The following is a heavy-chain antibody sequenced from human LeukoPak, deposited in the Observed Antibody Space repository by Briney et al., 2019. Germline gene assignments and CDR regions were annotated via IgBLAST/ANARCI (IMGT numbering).Heavy chain of an antibody. CDR1: GGSISSYY. Sequence: KPSETLSLTCTVSGGSISSYYWSWIRQPPGKGLEWIGYIYYSGSTNYNPSLKSRVTISVDTSKNQFSLKLSSVTAADTAVYYCARDGRVGSGRSTFDYWGQGTLVTVSS. CDR2: IYYSGST. J-gene: IGHJ4*02. CDR3: ARDGRVGSGRSTFDY. D-gene: IGHD6-19*01. V-gene: IGHV4-59*01.